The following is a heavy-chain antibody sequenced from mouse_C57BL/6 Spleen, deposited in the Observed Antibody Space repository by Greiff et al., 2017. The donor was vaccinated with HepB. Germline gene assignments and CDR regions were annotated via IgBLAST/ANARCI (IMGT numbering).Heavy chain of an antibody. CDR3: ARYGDGNYGYYAMDY. V-gene: IGHV1-72*01. J-gene: IGHJ4*01. CDR2: IDPNSGGT. CDR1: GYTFTSYW. D-gene: IGHD2-1*01. Sequence: QVQLKESGAELVKPGASVKLSCKASGYTFTSYWMHWVKQRPGRGLEWIGRIDPNSGGTKYNEKFKSKATLTVDKPSSTAYMQLSSLTSEDSAVYYCARYGDGNYGYYAMDYWGQGTSVTVSS.